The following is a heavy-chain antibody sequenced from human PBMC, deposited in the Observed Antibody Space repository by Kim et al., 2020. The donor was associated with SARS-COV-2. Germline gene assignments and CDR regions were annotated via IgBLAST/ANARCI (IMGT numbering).Heavy chain of an antibody. J-gene: IGHJ1*01. CDR3: ASRYYDYVWGGGEYFQH. V-gene: IGHV4-39*01. Sequence: SEALSLTCTVSGGSISSSSYYWGWIRQPPGKGLEWIGSIYYSGSTYYNPSLKSRVTISVDTSKNQFSLKLSSVTAADTAVYYCASRYYDYVWGGGEYFQHWGQGTLVTVSS. CDR2: IYYSGST. D-gene: IGHD3-16*01. CDR1: GGSISSSSYY.